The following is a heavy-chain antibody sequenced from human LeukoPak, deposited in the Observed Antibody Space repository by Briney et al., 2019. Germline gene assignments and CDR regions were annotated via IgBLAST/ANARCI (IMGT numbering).Heavy chain of an antibody. Sequence: PGGSLRLSCAASGFTFSSYGMHWVRQAPGKGLEWVAVISYDGSNKYYADSVKGRFTISRDNAKNSLYLQMNSLRAEDTAVYYCARVYSSSSSADYWGQGTLVTVSS. CDR1: GFTFSSYG. D-gene: IGHD6-6*01. V-gene: IGHV3-30*03. CDR2: ISYDGSNK. J-gene: IGHJ4*02. CDR3: ARVYSSSSSADY.